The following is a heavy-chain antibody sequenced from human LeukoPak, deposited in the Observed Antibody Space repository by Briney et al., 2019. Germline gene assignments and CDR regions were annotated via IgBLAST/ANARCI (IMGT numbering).Heavy chain of an antibody. D-gene: IGHD2-15*01. Sequence: PSQTLSLTCTVSGGSISSGSNYWSWIRQPAGKGLEWIGRIYTSGSTNYNPSLKSRVTISVDTSKNQFSLKLSSVTAADTAVYYCARDAPLYCSGGSCWGYYYYMDVWGKGTTVTVSS. CDR1: GGSISSGSNY. CDR2: IYTSGST. V-gene: IGHV4-61*02. J-gene: IGHJ6*03. CDR3: ARDAPLYCSGGSCWGYYYYMDV.